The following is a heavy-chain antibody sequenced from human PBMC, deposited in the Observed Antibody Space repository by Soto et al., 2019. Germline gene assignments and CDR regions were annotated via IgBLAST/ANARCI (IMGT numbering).Heavy chain of an antibody. CDR1: GYTFTSYY. J-gene: IGHJ3*02. CDR2: ISPSGGST. Sequence: GASVKVSCKASGYTFTSYYMHWVRQAPGQGLEWMGIISPSGGSTSYAQKFQGRVTMTRDTSTSTVYMELSSLRSEDTAVYYCARDGEGIAVPGNSFDIWGQGTMVTVSS. CDR3: ARDGEGIAVPGNSFDI. D-gene: IGHD6-19*01. V-gene: IGHV1-46*01.